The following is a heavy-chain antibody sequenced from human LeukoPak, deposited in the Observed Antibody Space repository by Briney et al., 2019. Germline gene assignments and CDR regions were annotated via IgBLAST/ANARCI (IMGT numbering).Heavy chain of an antibody. CDR2: ISDDGSDK. CDR1: GFTFSSNA. CDR3: ARGFSDAFDI. J-gene: IGHJ3*02. Sequence: GRSLRLSCAASGFTFSSNAMRWVRQAPGKGLEWVAVISDDGSDKYYADSVEGRFTISRDNSKNTLYLQMNSLRAEDTAVYYCARGFSDAFDIWGQGTMVTVSS. V-gene: IGHV3-30*03.